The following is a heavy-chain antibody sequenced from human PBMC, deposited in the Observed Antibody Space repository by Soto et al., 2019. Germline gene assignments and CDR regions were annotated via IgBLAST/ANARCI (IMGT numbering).Heavy chain of an antibody. CDR1: GFTFSSYA. Sequence: GGSLRLSCAASGFTFSSYAMHWVRQAPGKGLEWVAVISYDGSNKYYADSVKGRFTISRDNSKNTLYLQMNSLRAEDTAVYYCARGRKSPEGGTGFDYWGQGTLVTVSS. CDR3: ARGRKSPEGGTGFDY. D-gene: IGHD2-15*01. J-gene: IGHJ4*02. V-gene: IGHV3-30-3*01. CDR2: ISYDGSNK.